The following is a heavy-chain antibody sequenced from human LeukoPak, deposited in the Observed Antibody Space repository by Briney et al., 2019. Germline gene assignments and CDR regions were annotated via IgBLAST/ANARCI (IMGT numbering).Heavy chain of an antibody. D-gene: IGHD3-9*01. V-gene: IGHV3-48*01. CDR2: ISSSSSTI. CDR3: ASRSFDWLPHYGMDV. CDR1: GFTFSSYS. Sequence: GGSLRLSCAASGFTFSSYSINWVRQAAGKGLEWVSYISSSSSTINYADSVRGRFTISRDNAKNSLFLQMNSLRAEDTAVYYCASRSFDWLPHYGMDVWGQGTTVTVSS. J-gene: IGHJ6*02.